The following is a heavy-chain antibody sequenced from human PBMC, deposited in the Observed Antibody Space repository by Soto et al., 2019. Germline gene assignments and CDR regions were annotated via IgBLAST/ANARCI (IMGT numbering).Heavy chain of an antibody. V-gene: IGHV1-3*01. CDR2: INAGNGNT. Sequence: QVQLVQSGAEVKKPGASVKVSCKASGYTFTSYAMHWVRQAPGQRLEWMGWINAGNGNTKYSQKFQGRVTITRDTSASTAYMELSSLRSEDTAVYYCAREPPSIAAAGVGNWFDPWGQGTLVTVSS. D-gene: IGHD6-13*01. CDR3: AREPPSIAAAGVGNWFDP. CDR1: GYTFTSYA. J-gene: IGHJ5*02.